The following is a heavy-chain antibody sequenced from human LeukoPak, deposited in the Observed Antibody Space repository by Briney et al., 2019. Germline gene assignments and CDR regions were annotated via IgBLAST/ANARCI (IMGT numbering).Heavy chain of an antibody. CDR3: ARLTTVTADAFDI. CDR1: GGSISSGGYS. CDR2: IYHSGST. Sequence: SQTLSFTCAVSGGSISSGGYSWSWIRQPPGKGLEWIGYIYHSGSTYYNPSLKSRVTISVDRSKNLFSLKLSSVTAADTAVYYCARLTTVTADAFDIWGQGTMVTVSS. J-gene: IGHJ3*02. D-gene: IGHD4-17*01. V-gene: IGHV4-30-2*01.